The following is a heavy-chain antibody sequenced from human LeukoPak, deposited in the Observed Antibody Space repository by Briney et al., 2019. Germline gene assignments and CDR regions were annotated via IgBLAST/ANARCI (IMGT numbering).Heavy chain of an antibody. V-gene: IGHV4-61*02. D-gene: IGHD3-10*01. CDR2: IYTSGST. J-gene: IGHJ5*02. CDR3: LRYGSGNWFDP. CDR1: GASVNSGNYY. Sequence: PSETLSLTCTVSGASVNSGNYYWTWIRQPAGKRLEWIGRIYTSGSTNYNPSLKSRVTISVDTSKNQFSLKLSSVTAADTAVYYCLRYGSGNWFDPWGQGTLVTVSS.